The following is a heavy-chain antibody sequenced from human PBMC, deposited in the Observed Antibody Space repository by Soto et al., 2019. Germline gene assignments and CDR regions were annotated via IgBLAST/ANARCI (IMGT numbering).Heavy chain of an antibody. CDR2: ISCCGGST. V-gene: IGHV3-23*01. J-gene: IGHJ4*02. D-gene: IGHD6-19*01. CDR1: GFNFKKFA. Sequence: GGSLRLSCVASGFNFKKFAMSWVRQAPGEGLEWVSGISCCGGSTSYADSVKGRFSIARDDSTNTLSLQMNNLRVEDTAQYYCGKGGGGQWLVPHLDKWGQGTLVTVSS. CDR3: GKGGGGQWLVPHLDK.